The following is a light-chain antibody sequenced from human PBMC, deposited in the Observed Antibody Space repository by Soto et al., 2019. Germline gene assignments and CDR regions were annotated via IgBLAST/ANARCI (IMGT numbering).Light chain of an antibody. CDR3: QQLNSYPLFT. CDR1: QGISSY. CDR2: AAS. J-gene: IGKJ3*01. V-gene: IGKV1-9*01. Sequence: DIQLTQSPSFLSASVGDRVTNTCRASQGISSYLAWYQQKPGKAPKLLIYAASTLQSGVPSRFSGSGSGTEFTLTISSLQPEDFATYYCQQLNSYPLFTFGPGTKVDIK.